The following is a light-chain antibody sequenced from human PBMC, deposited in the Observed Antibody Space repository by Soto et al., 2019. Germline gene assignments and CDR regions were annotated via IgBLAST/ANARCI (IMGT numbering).Light chain of an antibody. CDR2: DAF. CDR1: QSVRSY. CDR3: QQRGNWPQT. Sequence: EIVLTQSPATLSLSPGERATLSCRASQSVRSYVAWYQQKPGQTPRLLIYDAFNRATGIPARFSGSGSGTDFTLTISSLEPEDLAVYYCQQRGNWPQTFGPGTKVDI. V-gene: IGKV3-11*01. J-gene: IGKJ3*01.